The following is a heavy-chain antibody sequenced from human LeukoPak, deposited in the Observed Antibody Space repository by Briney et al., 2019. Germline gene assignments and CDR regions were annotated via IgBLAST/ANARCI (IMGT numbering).Heavy chain of an antibody. V-gene: IGHV3-23*01. Sequence: GGSLRLSCAASGFTFSSYAMSWVRQAPGKGLEWVSAISGSGGSTYYADSVKGRFTISRDNSKNTLYLQMNSLRAEDTAVYYCAKDRITIFGVVPPYFDYWGQGTLVTVSS. J-gene: IGHJ4*02. CDR2: ISGSGGST. CDR1: GFTFSSYA. D-gene: IGHD3-3*01. CDR3: AKDRITIFGVVPPYFDY.